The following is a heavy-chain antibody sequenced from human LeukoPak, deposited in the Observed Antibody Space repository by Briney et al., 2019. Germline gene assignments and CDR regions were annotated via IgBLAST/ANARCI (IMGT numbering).Heavy chain of an antibody. V-gene: IGHV3-7*01. Sequence: GGSLRLSCAASGFTFSNYNMNWVRQAPGKGLEWVANMKQDGSEKYYVDSVKGRFTISRDNAKNSLYLEMNSLRAEDTAMFYCARDRRDGYNVLDYWGQGTLVTVSS. CDR2: MKQDGSEK. CDR1: GFTFSNYN. D-gene: IGHD5-24*01. CDR3: ARDRRDGYNVLDY. J-gene: IGHJ4*02.